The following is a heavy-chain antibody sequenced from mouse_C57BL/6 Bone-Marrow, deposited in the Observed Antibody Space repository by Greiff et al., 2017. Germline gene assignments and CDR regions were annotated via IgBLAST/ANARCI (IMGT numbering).Heavy chain of an antibody. CDR2: IYPGSGST. Sequence: QVQLQQPGAELVKPGASVKMSCKASGYTFTSYWITWVKQRPGQGLEWIGDIYPGSGSTNYNEKFKGKATLTVDTSSSTAYMQLSSLTAEESAVYYCARPYCGSSDVFAYWGQGTLVTVSA. D-gene: IGHD1-1*01. J-gene: IGHJ3*01. V-gene: IGHV1-55*01. CDR3: ARPYCGSSDVFAY. CDR1: GYTFTSYW.